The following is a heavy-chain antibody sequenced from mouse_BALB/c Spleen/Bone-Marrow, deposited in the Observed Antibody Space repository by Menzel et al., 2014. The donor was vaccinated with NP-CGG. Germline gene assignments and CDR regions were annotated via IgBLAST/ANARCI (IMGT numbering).Heavy chain of an antibody. V-gene: IGHV3-8*02. CDR3: ARSGSSGYHYYAMDY. Sequence: VQLQQSRPSLVKPSQTLSLPCSVTGDSITSGYWNWIRKFPGNKLEYMGYISYSGSTYYNPSLKSRISITRDTSKNLYYLQLNSVTTKDTATYYCARSGSSGYHYYAMDYWGQGTSVTVSS. CDR1: GDSITSGY. J-gene: IGHJ4*01. D-gene: IGHD3-1*01. CDR2: ISYSGST.